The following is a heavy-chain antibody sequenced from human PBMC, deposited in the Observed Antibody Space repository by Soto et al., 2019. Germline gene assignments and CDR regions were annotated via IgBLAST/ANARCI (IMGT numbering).Heavy chain of an antibody. CDR1: GYTLTELS. D-gene: IGHD6-19*01. Sequence: GASVKVSCKVSGYTLTELSMHWVRQAPGKGLEWMGIINPGDGSTIYAQKFQGRVTMTRDTSTRKAYMELSSLRSEDTAVYYCARASSGATYAHFDYWGQGTLVTVSS. CDR2: INPGDGST. J-gene: IGHJ4*02. CDR3: ARASSGATYAHFDY. V-gene: IGHV1-24*01.